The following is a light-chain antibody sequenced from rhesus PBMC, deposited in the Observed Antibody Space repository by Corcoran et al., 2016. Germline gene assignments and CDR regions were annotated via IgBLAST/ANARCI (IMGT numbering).Light chain of an antibody. CDR3: SSYAGSNTFYI. Sequence: AAPTQSPSVSGSPGQSVTISCTGTSSDIGGYNRVSWYQQHPGTAPKLMIYEVSKRTSGVSDRFPGSKSGNTASLTISGLQAEDEADYYGSSYAGSNTFYIFGAGTRLTVL. J-gene: IGLJ1*01. CDR1: SSDIGGYNR. CDR2: EVS. V-gene: IGLV2-13*03.